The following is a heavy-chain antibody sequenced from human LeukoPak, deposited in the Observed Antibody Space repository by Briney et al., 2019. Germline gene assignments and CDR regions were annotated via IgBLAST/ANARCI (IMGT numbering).Heavy chain of an antibody. CDR1: GFNFSSYE. V-gene: IGHV3-48*03. D-gene: IGHD6-19*01. Sequence: PGGSLRLSCAASGFNFSSYEMNWVRQAPGKGLAWVSYISSSGSTIYYADSVKGRFTISRDNAKNSLYLQMNSLRAEDTAVYYCAREIAVAGDFDYWGQGTLVTVSS. J-gene: IGHJ4*02. CDR2: ISSSGSTI. CDR3: AREIAVAGDFDY.